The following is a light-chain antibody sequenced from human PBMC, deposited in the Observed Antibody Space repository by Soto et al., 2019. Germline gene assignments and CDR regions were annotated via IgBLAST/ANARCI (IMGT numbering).Light chain of an antibody. Sequence: ITELPSTATGYVGAKVPITARASQSISIWLAWYQQKPGKAPKILIYKASSLESGAPSRFSGSGSGTEFTLTISSLQPDDFATYYCQQDNSYSAEFGQGTKVEIK. V-gene: IGKV1-5*03. CDR1: QSISIW. CDR3: QQDNSYSAE. J-gene: IGKJ1*01. CDR2: KAS.